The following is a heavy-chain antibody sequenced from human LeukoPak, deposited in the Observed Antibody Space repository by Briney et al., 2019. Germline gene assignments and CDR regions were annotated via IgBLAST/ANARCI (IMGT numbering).Heavy chain of an antibody. V-gene: IGHV1-2*02. Sequence: GASVKVSCKASGYTFTGYYMHWVRQAPGQGLEWMGWINPNSGGTNYAQKFQGRVTMTRDTSISTAYMELSRLRSDDTAVYYCARELRSLDWLAENHYLDNWGQETLLTVSP. J-gene: IGHJ4*02. CDR3: ARELRSLDWLAENHYLDN. CDR2: INPNSGGT. CDR1: GYTFTGYY. D-gene: IGHD3-3*01.